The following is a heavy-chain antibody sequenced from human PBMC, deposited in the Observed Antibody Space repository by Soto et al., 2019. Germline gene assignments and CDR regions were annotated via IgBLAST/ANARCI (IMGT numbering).Heavy chain of an antibody. J-gene: IGHJ5*02. CDR2: MSPNSGNT. V-gene: IGHV1-8*01. CDR3: ARERAVGFDP. Sequence: RQATGQGLEWMGWMSPNSGNTGYAQKFQGRVTMTRNTSISTAYMELSSLRSEDTAVYYCARERAVGFDPWGQGTVVTVSS. D-gene: IGHD2-15*01.